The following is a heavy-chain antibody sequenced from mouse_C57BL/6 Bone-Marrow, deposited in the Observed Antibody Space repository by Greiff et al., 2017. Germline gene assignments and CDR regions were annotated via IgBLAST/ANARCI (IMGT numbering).Heavy chain of an antibody. V-gene: IGHV1-69*01. CDR2: IDPSDSYT. D-gene: IGHD1-1*01. CDR1: GYTFTSYW. Sequence: QVQLQQPGAELVMPGASVKLSCKASGYTFTSYWMHWVKQRPGQGLEWIGEIDPSDSYTNYNQKFKGKSTLTVDKSSSTAYMQLSSLTSEDSAVYYGARGTTRAAYWGQGTLVTVSA. CDR3: ARGTTRAAY. J-gene: IGHJ3*01.